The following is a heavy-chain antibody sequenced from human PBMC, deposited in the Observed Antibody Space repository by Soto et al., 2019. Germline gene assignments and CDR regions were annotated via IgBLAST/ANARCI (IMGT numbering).Heavy chain of an antibody. CDR3: ATTGPY. CDR1: GFTFSSYG. V-gene: IGHV3-33*01. CDR2: IWFDGSNK. J-gene: IGHJ4*02. Sequence: QVQLVESGGGVVQPGRSLRLSCAASGFTFSSYGMHWVRQAPGKGLEWVAVIWFDGSNKFYADFVKGRFTISRDNSNNTVALQMNSLRDEASAAYYCATTGPYWGEGTLVTVSS.